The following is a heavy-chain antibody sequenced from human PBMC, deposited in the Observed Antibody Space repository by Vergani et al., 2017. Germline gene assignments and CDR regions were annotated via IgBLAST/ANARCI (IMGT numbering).Heavy chain of an antibody. CDR2: IYPNSGGT. D-gene: IGHD5-12*01. Sequence: QVQLVQSGAEVKKPGASVKVSCKVSGYTLTELSMHWVRQAPGQGLEWMGWIYPNSGGTNYAQKFQGRVTMTRDTSISTAYMELSSLRSDDTAVYYCARGAYSGVIGYWGQGTLVTVSS. J-gene: IGHJ4*02. V-gene: IGHV1-2*02. CDR3: ARGAYSGVIGY. CDR1: GYTLTELS.